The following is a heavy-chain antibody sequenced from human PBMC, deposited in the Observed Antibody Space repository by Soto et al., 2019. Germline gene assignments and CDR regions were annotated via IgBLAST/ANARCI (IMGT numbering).Heavy chain of an antibody. J-gene: IGHJ5*02. CDR3: ARLGIDVPYGVRWFDP. CDR2: ISGSTSYI. V-gene: IGHV3-21*01. D-gene: IGHD4-17*01. Sequence: EVQLVESGGGLVKPGGSLRLSCAASGFTFSTYSMNWVRQAPGKGLEWVSSISGSTSYIYYADSVKGRFTISRDNAKNSLYLQMNSLRAEDTAMYYCARLGIDVPYGVRWFDPWGQGTLVTVSS. CDR1: GFTFSTYS.